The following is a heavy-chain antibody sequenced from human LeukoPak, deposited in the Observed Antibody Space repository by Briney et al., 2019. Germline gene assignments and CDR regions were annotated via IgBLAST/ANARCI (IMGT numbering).Heavy chain of an antibody. CDR2: IYYSGST. CDR3: ARLVVPAALYYFDY. D-gene: IGHD2-2*01. J-gene: IGHJ4*02. CDR1: GGSISSSSYY. Sequence: PSETLSLTCTVSGGSISSSSYYWGWIRQPPGKGLEWIGSIYYSGSTHYNPSLKSRVTISVDTSKNQFSLKLSSVTAADTAVYYCARLVVPAALYYFDYWGQGTLVTVSS. V-gene: IGHV4-39*01.